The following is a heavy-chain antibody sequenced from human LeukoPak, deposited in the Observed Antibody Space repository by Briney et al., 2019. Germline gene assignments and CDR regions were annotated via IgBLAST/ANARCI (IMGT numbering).Heavy chain of an antibody. J-gene: IGHJ4*02. CDR1: GGSISSGGYF. V-gene: IGHV4-31*03. CDR2: IYYSGST. D-gene: IGHD3-10*02. CDR3: ARAFTVSSLYYFDY. Sequence: SQTLSFTCTVSGGSISSGGYFWSWIRQHPGKGLEWIGYIYYSGSTYYNPSLKSRVTISVDTSKNQFSLKLSSVTAADTAVYYCARAFTVSSLYYFDYWGQGTLVTVSS.